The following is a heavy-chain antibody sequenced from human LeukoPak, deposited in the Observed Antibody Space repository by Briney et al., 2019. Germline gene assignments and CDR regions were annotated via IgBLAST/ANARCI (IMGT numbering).Heavy chain of an antibody. V-gene: IGHV1-8*01. J-gene: IGHJ4*02. D-gene: IGHD3-3*01. CDR1: GYTFTSYD. CDR3: ARGGGITIFGVVISFDY. Sequence: ASVKVSCKASGYTFTSYDINWVRQATGQGLEWMGWMNPNSGNTGYAQKFQGRVTMTRNTSIRTAYMELSSLRSEDTAVYYCARGGGITIFGVVISFDYWGQGTLVTVSS. CDR2: MNPNSGNT.